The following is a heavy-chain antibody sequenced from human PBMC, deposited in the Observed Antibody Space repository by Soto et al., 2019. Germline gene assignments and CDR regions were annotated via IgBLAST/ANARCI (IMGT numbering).Heavy chain of an antibody. Sequence: QVQLVESGGGVVQPGRSLRLSCAASGFTFSSYGMHWVRQAPGKGLEWVAVIWYDGSNKYYADSVKGRFTISRDNPKNTLYLQMNSLRAEDTAVYYCARDGTSFYYYYYMDVWGKGTTVTVSS. CDR2: IWYDGSNK. V-gene: IGHV3-33*01. CDR1: GFTFSSYG. CDR3: ARDGTSFYYYYYMDV. J-gene: IGHJ6*03.